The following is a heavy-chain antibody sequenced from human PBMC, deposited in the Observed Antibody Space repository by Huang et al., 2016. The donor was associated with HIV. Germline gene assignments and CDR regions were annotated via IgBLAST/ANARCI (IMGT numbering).Heavy chain of an antibody. CDR3: ARRFSSSSGYFDY. CDR1: GYSFSSYW. Sequence: VQLVQSGAEVKKPGESLKISCKGSGYSFSSYWIAWVRQMPGKGLEWMGCILPDDSDTTYSPSVEVQVTISADKSIGTAYLQWSSLKASDTAMYYCARRFSSSSGYFDYWGQGSLVTVSS. V-gene: IGHV5-51*01. J-gene: IGHJ4*02. CDR2: ILPDDSDT. D-gene: IGHD6-6*01.